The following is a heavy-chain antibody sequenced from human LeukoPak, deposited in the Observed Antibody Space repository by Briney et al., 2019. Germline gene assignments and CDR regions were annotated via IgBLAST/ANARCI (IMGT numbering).Heavy chain of an antibody. D-gene: IGHD6-13*01. CDR3: AREFESIAAAGTFGGDY. CDR1: GYTFTSYG. Sequence: ASVKVSCKASGYTFTSYGISWARQAPGQGLEWMGWISAYNGNTNYAQKLQGRVTMTTDTSTSTAYMELRSLRSDDTAVYYCAREFESIAAAGTFGGDYWGQGTLVTVSS. V-gene: IGHV1-18*01. J-gene: IGHJ4*02. CDR2: ISAYNGNT.